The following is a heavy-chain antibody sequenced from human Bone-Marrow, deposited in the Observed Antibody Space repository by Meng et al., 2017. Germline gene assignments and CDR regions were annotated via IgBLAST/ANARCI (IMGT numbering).Heavy chain of an antibody. V-gene: IGHV3-23*01. D-gene: IGHD2-2*01. J-gene: IGHJ4*02. CDR1: GFTFSSYA. Sequence: GGSLRLSCAASGFTFSSYAMSWVRQAPGKGLEWVSAISGSGGSTYYADSVMGRFTISRDNSKNTLYLQMNSLRAEDTAVYYCAKDPSSYCSSTSCYAGDYWGQGTLVTVSS. CDR3: AKDPSSYCSSTSCYAGDY. CDR2: ISGSGGST.